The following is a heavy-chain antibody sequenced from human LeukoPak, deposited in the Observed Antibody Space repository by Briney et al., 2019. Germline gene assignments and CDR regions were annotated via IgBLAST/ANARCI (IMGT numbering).Heavy chain of an antibody. CDR2: ISSSGSTI. D-gene: IGHD6-13*01. CDR1: GFTFSDYY. V-gene: IGHV3-11*01. J-gene: IGHJ3*02. Sequence: GGSLRLSCAASGFTFSDYYMNWIRQASGKGLEWDSYISSSGSTIYYADSVKGRFTISRDNAKNSLYLQMNSLRVEDTAVYYCARDSTPAAVLLPFYAFDIWGQGTMVTVSS. CDR3: ARDSTPAAVLLPFYAFDI.